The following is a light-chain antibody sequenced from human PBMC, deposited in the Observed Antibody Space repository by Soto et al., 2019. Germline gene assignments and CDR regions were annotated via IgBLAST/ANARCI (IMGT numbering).Light chain of an antibody. Sequence: EIVLTQSPATLSLSPGERATLSCRASQSVSSYLAWYQQKPGQAPRLLIYDASNRATGIPARFSGSGSGTDFTLTISSLEHEDFADYHCQQRLTFGPETTVDIK. CDR1: QSVSSY. CDR3: QQRLT. J-gene: IGKJ3*01. V-gene: IGKV3-11*01. CDR2: DAS.